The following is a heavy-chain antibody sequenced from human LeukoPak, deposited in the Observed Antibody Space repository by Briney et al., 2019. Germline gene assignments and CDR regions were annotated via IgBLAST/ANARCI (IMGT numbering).Heavy chain of an antibody. Sequence: PGGSLRLSCAASRFTFSSYWMNWVRQAPGKGLEWVSGISECGGSTYYADSVKGRFTSSRDNSKNTLYLQMNNLRAEDTAAYYCAKGSFWGQGTLVTVSS. J-gene: IGHJ4*02. CDR3: AKGSF. V-gene: IGHV3-23*01. CDR2: ISECGGST. CDR1: RFTFSSYW. D-gene: IGHD3-10*01.